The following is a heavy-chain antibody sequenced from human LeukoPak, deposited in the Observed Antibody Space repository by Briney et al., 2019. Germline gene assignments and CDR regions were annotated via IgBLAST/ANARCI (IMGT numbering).Heavy chain of an antibody. CDR1: GFTFSSYA. V-gene: IGHV3-21*01. D-gene: IGHD6-6*01. Sequence: GGSLRLSCAASGFTFSSYAMSWVRQAPGKGLEWVSSISSSSSYIYYADSVKGRFTISRDNAKNSLYLQMNSLRAEDTAVYYCARAADSRVYYYYYGMDVWGQGTTVTVSS. CDR3: ARAADSRVYYYYYGMDV. J-gene: IGHJ6*02. CDR2: ISSSSSYI.